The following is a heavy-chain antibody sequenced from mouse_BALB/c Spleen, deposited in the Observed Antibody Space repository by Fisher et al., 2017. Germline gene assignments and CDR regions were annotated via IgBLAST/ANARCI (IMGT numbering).Heavy chain of an antibody. CDR3: ARDGNPYAMDY. V-gene: IGHV1-19*01. J-gene: IGHJ4*01. Sequence: KFKGKATLTVDKSSNTAYMQLKSLTSEDSAVYYCARDGNPYAMDYWGQGTSVTVSS. D-gene: IGHD2-1*01.